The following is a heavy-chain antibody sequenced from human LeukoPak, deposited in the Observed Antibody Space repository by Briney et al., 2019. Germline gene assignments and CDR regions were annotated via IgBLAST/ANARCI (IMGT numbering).Heavy chain of an antibody. D-gene: IGHD3-9*01. V-gene: IGHV4-61*02. Sequence: SETLSLTCTVSGGSISSGSYYWSWIRQPAGKGLEWIGRIYTSGSTNYNPSLKSRVTISVDTSKNQFSLKLSSVTAADTAVYCCAREFPDYDILTGCFDYWGQGTLVTVSS. J-gene: IGHJ4*02. CDR3: AREFPDYDILTGCFDY. CDR1: GGSISSGSYY. CDR2: IYTSGST.